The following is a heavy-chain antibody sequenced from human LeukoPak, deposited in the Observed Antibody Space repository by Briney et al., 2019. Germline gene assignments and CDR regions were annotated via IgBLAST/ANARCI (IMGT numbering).Heavy chain of an antibody. CDR2: ISYGGSNE. CDR3: AKGTTFDAFDM. J-gene: IGHJ3*02. Sequence: GTSLRLSCAASGFTFSNYGMHWVRQVPGKGLEWVALISYGGSNEYYARSVKGRFTISRDNAKNSLYLQMNSLRPEDTALYYCAKGTTFDAFDMWGQGTMVTVFS. V-gene: IGHV3-30*18. D-gene: IGHD3-10*02. CDR1: GFTFSNYG.